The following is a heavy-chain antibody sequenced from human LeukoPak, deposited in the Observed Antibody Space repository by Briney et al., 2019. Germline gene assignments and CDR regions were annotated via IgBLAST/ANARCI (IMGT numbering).Heavy chain of an antibody. CDR2: IHHTGST. J-gene: IGHJ3*02. CDR1: GGSIRSYY. V-gene: IGHV4-59*01. CDR3: ARDGPYDAYDM. Sequence: SETLSLTCTVSGGSIRSYYWSWIRQPPGKGLEWIGNIHHTGSTNYYPSLKSRVTISVDTSKNQFSLKLSSVTAADTAVYYCARDGPYDAYDMWGRGTMVTVSS.